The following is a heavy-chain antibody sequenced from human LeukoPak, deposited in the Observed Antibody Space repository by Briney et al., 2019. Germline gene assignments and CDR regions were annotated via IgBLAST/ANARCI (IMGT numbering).Heavy chain of an antibody. CDR1: GFTFSSYA. J-gene: IGHJ4*02. CDR2: ISSNGGST. Sequence: GGSLRLSCSASGFTFSSYAMHWVRQAPGKGLEYVSAISSNGGSTYYADSVKGRFTISRDNSKNTLYLQMNSLRVEGTAVYYCAKDGGPSSSGSQFFNYWGQGALVTVSS. D-gene: IGHD1-26*01. V-gene: IGHV3-64*04. CDR3: AKDGGPSSSGSQFFNY.